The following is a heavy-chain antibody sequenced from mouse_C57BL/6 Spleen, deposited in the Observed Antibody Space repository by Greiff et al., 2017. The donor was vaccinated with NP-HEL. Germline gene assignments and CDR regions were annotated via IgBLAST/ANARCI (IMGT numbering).Heavy chain of an antibody. Sequence: EVHLVESEGGLVQPGSSMKLSCTASGFTFSDYYMAWVRQVPEKGLEWVANINYDGSSTYYLDSLKSRFIISRDNAKNILYLQMSSLKSEDTATYYCARRGYYVYFDVWGTGTTVTVSS. CDR2: INYDGSST. D-gene: IGHD2-3*01. CDR3: ARRGYYVYFDV. CDR1: GFTFSDYY. V-gene: IGHV5-16*01. J-gene: IGHJ1*03.